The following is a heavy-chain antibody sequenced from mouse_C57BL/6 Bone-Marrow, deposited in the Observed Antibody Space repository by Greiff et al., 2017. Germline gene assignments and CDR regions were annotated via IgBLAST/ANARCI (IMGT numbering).Heavy chain of an antibody. CDR2: IDPSDCET. CDR1: GYPFTSYW. D-gene: IGHD3-2*02. V-gene: IGHV1-52*01. Sequence: QVQPQPPGAELVRPGSSMKLSCKASGYPFTSYWMHWVKQRPIQGLEGNGNIDPSDCETHFKQKFKDKATLNVDKSSSTAYMQLSSLTSEDSAVYYCARLGETAQATTWFAYWGQGTLVTVSA. CDR3: ARLGETAQATTWFAY. J-gene: IGHJ3*01.